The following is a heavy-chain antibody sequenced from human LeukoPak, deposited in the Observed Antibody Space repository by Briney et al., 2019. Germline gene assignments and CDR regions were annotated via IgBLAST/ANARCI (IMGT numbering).Heavy chain of an antibody. CDR3: AKGPPWKSIEGYFDY. CDR1: GSTFSSYG. CDR2: ISYDGSNK. Sequence: GGSLRLSCAASGSTFSSYGMHWVRQAPGKGLEWVAVISYDGSNKYYADSVKGRFTISRDNSKNTLYLQMNSLRAEDTAVYYCAKGPPWKSIEGYFDYWGQGTLVTVSS. J-gene: IGHJ4*02. D-gene: IGHD1-1*01. V-gene: IGHV3-30*18.